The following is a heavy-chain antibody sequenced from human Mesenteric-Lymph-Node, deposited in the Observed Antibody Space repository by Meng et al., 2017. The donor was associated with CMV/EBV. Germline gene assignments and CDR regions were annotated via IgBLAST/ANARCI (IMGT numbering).Heavy chain of an antibody. CDR1: GFTFTNFA. Sequence: GESLKISCEASGFTFTNFAMAWVRQAPGKGLEWVSGIGISDGSTYYADSVRGRFTISRDNSKNTLFLQMNSLRAEDTAVYYCARDRRPFFDYYDSSGYSLWGQGTLVTVSS. J-gene: IGHJ4*02. CDR2: IGISDGST. CDR3: ARDRRPFFDYYDSSGYSL. D-gene: IGHD3-22*01. V-gene: IGHV3-23*01.